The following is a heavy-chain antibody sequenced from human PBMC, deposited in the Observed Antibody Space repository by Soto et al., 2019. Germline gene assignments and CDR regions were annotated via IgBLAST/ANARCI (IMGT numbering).Heavy chain of an antibody. Sequence: PGWSLRLSCAASGFTFSTYAMTWVRQAPGKGLEWVSAISASGGSTYYADSVKGRFTISRHNIKNTLYLQMNSLRAEDTAVYYGARVYGDYGGFFEYWGQGTQVTVSS. J-gene: IGHJ4*02. CDR2: ISASGGST. D-gene: IGHD4-17*01. CDR3: ARVYGDYGGFFEY. V-gene: IGHV3-23*01. CDR1: GFTFSTYA.